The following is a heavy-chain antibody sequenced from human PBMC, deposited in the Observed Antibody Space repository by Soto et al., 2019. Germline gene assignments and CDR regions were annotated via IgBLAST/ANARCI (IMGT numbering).Heavy chain of an antibody. CDR2: IIPIFGTA. Sequence: SVKVSCKASGGTFSSYAISWVRQAPGQGLEWMGGIIPIFGTANYAQKFQGRVTITADESTSTAYMGLRSLTSDDTAVYYCARDLVPGYTGYSDYWGQGTLVTVSS. V-gene: IGHV1-69*13. CDR3: ARDLVPGYTGYSDY. CDR1: GGTFSSYA. D-gene: IGHD2-2*02. J-gene: IGHJ4*02.